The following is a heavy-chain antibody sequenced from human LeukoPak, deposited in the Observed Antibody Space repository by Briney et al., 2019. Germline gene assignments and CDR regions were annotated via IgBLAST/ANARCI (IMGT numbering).Heavy chain of an antibody. J-gene: IGHJ1*01. D-gene: IGHD3-22*01. CDR1: GYSFTSYW. CDR2: IYPGDSDT. Sequence: KSGESLKISCKGSGYSFTSYWIGWVRQMPGKGLEWMGIIYPGDSDTRYSPSFQGQVTISADKSISTAYLQWSSLKASDTAMYYCARHHDSSGDAFQHWGQGTLVTVSS. V-gene: IGHV5-51*01. CDR3: ARHHDSSGDAFQH.